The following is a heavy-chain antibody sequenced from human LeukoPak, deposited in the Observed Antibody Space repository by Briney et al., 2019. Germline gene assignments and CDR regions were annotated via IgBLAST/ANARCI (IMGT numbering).Heavy chain of an antibody. CDR2: ISSSRRTI. Sequence: GGSLRLSCAASGFTFSDNYMSWIRQAPGKGLEWVSYISSSRRTIYYADSVKGRFTISRDNAKNSLYLQMNSLRAEDTALYYCARHSGWYSGFDYWGQGTLVTVSS. CDR3: ARHSGWYSGFDY. V-gene: IGHV3-11*04. J-gene: IGHJ4*02. D-gene: IGHD6-19*01. CDR1: GFTFSDNY.